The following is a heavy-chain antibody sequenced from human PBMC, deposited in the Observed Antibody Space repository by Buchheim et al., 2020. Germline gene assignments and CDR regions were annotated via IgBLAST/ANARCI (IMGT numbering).Heavy chain of an antibody. Sequence: EVQLVESGGGLVQPGGSLRLSCAASGFTFSSYEMNWVRQAPGKGLEWVSYISSSGSTIYYADSVKGRFTISRDNAKNSLYLQMNSLRAEDTAVYYCARGSGSGYDSDYYGMDVWGQGTT. J-gene: IGHJ6*02. CDR2: ISSSGSTI. V-gene: IGHV3-48*03. CDR3: ARGSGSGYDSDYYGMDV. D-gene: IGHD5-12*01. CDR1: GFTFSSYE.